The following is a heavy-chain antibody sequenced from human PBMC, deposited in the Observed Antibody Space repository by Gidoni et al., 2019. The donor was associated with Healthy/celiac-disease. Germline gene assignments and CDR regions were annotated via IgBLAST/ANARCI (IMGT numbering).Heavy chain of an antibody. V-gene: IGHV4-4*02. D-gene: IGHD6-13*01. CDR2: IYHSGST. Sequence: QVQLQESGPGLVKPSGTLSLTCAVSGGSISSSTWWSWVRQPPGKGLEWIGEIYHSGSTHYNPSLKSRVTISVDKSKNQFSLKLSSVTAADTAVYYCARDRAAAGILGWYFDLWGRGTLVTVSS. CDR3: ARDRAAAGILGWYFDL. CDR1: GGSISSSTW. J-gene: IGHJ2*01.